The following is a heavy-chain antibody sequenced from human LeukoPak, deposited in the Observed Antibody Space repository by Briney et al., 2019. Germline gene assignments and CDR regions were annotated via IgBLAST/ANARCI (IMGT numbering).Heavy chain of an antibody. J-gene: IGHJ4*02. CDR2: INYSGST. D-gene: IGHD6-13*01. V-gene: IGHV4-59*11. Sequence: PSETLSLTCTVSGGSISTHYWSWIRQPPGKGLEWIGYINYSGSTNYNPSLKSRVTISVDTSKNQFSLKLSSVTAADTAVYYCARDRIGSSWDFDYWGQGTLVTVSS. CDR1: GGSISTHY. CDR3: ARDRIGSSWDFDY.